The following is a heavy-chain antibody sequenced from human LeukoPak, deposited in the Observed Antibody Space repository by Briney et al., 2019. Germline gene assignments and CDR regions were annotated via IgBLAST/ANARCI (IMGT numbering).Heavy chain of an antibody. CDR3: ARSLSGWFDY. J-gene: IGHJ4*02. D-gene: IGHD6-19*01. Sequence: GASVKVSCKASGYTFPSYYMHWVRQAPGQGLEWMGVINPSGGNTSSAQKFQGRVTMTRDTSTRTVYMELSSLRSEDTAVYYCARSLSGWFDYWGQGTLVTVSS. V-gene: IGHV1-46*01. CDR2: INPSGGNT. CDR1: GYTFPSYY.